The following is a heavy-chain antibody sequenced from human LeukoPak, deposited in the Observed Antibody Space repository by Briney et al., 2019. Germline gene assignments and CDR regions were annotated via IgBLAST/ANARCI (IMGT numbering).Heavy chain of an antibody. CDR1: GFTFSDYY. J-gene: IGHJ3*02. CDR3: AKDMGQWLVQNAFDI. Sequence: GGSLRLSCAASGFTFSDYYMSWIRQAPGKGLEWVSYISSSGSTIYYADSVKGRFTISRDNAKNSLYLQMNSLRAEDTAVYYCAKDMGQWLVQNAFDIWGQGTMVTVSS. D-gene: IGHD6-19*01. V-gene: IGHV3-11*01. CDR2: ISSSGSTI.